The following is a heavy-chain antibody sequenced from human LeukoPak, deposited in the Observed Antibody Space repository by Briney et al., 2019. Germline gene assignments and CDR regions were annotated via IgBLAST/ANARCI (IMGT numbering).Heavy chain of an antibody. Sequence: GGSLRLSCPASGFTFSTCWVNWVRQAPGKGLEWLANIKEDGSEKYYVDSVKGRFTISRDNARNTLFLQMDSLRAEDTAVYYCARESVRRISMRSKGFFDYWGRGTRVTVSS. CDR1: GFTFSTCW. D-gene: IGHD3-22*01. J-gene: IGHJ4*02. CDR3: ARESVRRISMRSKGFFDY. CDR2: IKEDGSEK. V-gene: IGHV3-7*01.